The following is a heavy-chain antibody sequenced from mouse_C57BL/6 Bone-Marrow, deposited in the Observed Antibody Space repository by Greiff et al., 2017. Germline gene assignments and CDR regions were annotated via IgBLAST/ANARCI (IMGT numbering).Heavy chain of an antibody. CDR2: IWWDDDK. D-gene: IGHD1-1*01. V-gene: IGHV8-8*01. CDR1: GFSLSTFGMG. CDR3: ARNYYGSSYYFDY. J-gene: IGHJ2*01. Sequence: QVTLKESGPGILQPSQTLSLTCSFSGFSLSTFGMGVGWIRQPSGKGLECLAHIWWDDDKYYNPALKSRLTISKDTSKNQVFLKIANVDTADTATYYCARNYYGSSYYFDYWGQGTTLTVSS.